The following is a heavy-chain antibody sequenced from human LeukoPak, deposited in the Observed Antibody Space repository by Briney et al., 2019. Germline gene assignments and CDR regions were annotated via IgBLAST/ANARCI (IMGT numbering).Heavy chain of an antibody. CDR1: GGSITTTNW. J-gene: IGHJ4*02. V-gene: IGHV4-4*02. D-gene: IGHD1-26*01. CDR2: VHLSGAT. CDR3: TKESGAFSPFGF. Sequence: PSETLSLTCAVSGGSITTTNWWSWVRQPPGKGLEWIGEVHLSGATNYNPSLESQVSMSIDKSKNHLSLEVTSVTAADTAMYFCTKESGAFSPFGFWGLGTLVTVSS.